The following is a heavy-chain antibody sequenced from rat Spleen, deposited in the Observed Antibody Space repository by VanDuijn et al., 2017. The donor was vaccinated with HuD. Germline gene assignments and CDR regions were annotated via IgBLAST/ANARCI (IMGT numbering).Heavy chain of an antibody. Sequence: EVQLQESGPGLVKPSQSLSLTCSVTGYSITSSYRWNWIRKFPGNKLEWMGYINSAGSTNYNPSRKSRISITRDNSKNQFFLQVNSVSTEDTATYYCARSDGTHYYLPFAYWGQGTLVTVSS. CDR2: INSAGST. V-gene: IGHV3-3*01. CDR3: ARSDGTHYYLPFAY. D-gene: IGHD1-12*02. J-gene: IGHJ3*01. CDR1: GYSITSSYR.